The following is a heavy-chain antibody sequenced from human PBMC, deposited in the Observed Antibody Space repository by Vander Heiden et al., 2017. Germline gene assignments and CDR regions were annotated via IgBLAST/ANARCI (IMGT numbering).Heavy chain of an antibody. D-gene: IGHD6-13*01. CDR1: GFTFSSYG. V-gene: IGHV3-33*01. J-gene: IGHJ5*02. CDR3: ARESSSWYSGFDP. Sequence: QVQLVESGGGVVQPGMSLRLSCAASGFTFSSYGMHWVRQAPGKGLEWVAVIWYDGSNKYYADAGKGRFTISRDNSKNTLYLQMNSLRAEDTAVYYCARESSSWYSGFDPWGQGNLVTVSS. CDR2: IWYDGSNK.